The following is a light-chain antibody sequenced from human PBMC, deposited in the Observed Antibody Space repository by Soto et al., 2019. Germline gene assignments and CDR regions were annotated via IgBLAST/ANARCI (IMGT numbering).Light chain of an antibody. CDR1: QSVSIK. CDR3: QQYGSSST. CDR2: DTS. J-gene: IGKJ5*01. V-gene: IGKV3-15*01. Sequence: EIVMTQSPATLSVSPGERATLSCRASQSVSIKLAWYQQKPGQAPRLLIYDTSTRATGIPARFSGSGSGTESTLTISRLEPEDFAVYYCQQYGSSSTFGQGTRLEIK.